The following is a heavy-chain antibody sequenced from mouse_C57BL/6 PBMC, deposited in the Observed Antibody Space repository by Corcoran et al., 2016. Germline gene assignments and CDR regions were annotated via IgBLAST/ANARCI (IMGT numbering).Heavy chain of an antibody. CDR2: INTYSGVP. J-gene: IGHJ1*03. D-gene: IGHD2-5*01. CDR1: GYTFTTYG. CDR3: VRDSNWYFDV. V-gene: IGHV9-3*01. Sequence: QIQLVQSGPELKKPGETVKISCKASGYTFTTYGMSWMKQAPGKGLKWMGWINTYSGVPTYADDFKGRFAFSLETSASAAYLQNNNLENEDTATYFCVRDSNWYFDVWGTGTSVTVSS.